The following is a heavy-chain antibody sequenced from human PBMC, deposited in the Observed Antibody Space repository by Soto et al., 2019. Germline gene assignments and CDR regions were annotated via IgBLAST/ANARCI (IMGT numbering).Heavy chain of an antibody. Sequence: SETLSLTCTVSGGSISSSSYYWGWIRQPPGKGLEWIGSIYYSGSTYYNPSLKSRVTIYVDTSKNQFSLKLSSVTAADTAVYYCARQSSSWYSYYYGMDVWGQGTTVTVSS. V-gene: IGHV4-39*01. CDR3: ARQSSSWYSYYYGMDV. D-gene: IGHD6-13*01. CDR2: IYYSGST. CDR1: GGSISSSSYY. J-gene: IGHJ6*02.